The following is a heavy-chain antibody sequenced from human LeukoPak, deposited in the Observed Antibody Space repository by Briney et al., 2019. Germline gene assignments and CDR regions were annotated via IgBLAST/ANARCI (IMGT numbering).Heavy chain of an antibody. D-gene: IGHD1-26*01. CDR2: IYYSGST. Sequence: SETLSLTCTVSGGSISGYYWSWIRQSPGKGLEWIGYIYYSGSTYYNPSLKSRVTMSVDTSKNQFSLKLSSVTAADTAVYYCARELTYADYWGQGTLVTVSS. CDR3: ARELTYADY. J-gene: IGHJ4*02. CDR1: GGSISGYY. V-gene: IGHV4-59*04.